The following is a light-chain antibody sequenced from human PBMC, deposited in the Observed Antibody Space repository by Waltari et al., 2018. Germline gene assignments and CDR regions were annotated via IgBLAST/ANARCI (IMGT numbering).Light chain of an antibody. CDR1: QSVSGH. J-gene: IGKJ2*01. Sequence: EIVLTQSPATLSLSPGERATLSCWASQSVSGHLAWYQQKPGQAPRLLIYGASSRATGIPARFSGSGSGTDFTLTISSLEPEDFAVYYCQQRSNWPPYTFGQGTKPEIK. CDR2: GAS. V-gene: IGKV3-11*01. CDR3: QQRSNWPPYT.